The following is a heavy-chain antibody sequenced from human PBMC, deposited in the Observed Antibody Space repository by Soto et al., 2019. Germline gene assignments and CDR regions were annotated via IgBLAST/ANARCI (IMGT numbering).Heavy chain of an antibody. J-gene: IGHJ3*02. CDR2: INPNSGGT. CDR3: AAYYYDSSGYLSHAFDI. CDR1: GYTLTGYY. Sequence: ASVKVSCKASGYTLTGYYMHWVRQAPGQGLEWMGWINPNSGGTNYAQKFQGRVTMTRDTSISTAYMELSRLRSDDTAVYYCAAYYYDSSGYLSHAFDIWGQGTMVTVSS. V-gene: IGHV1-2*02. D-gene: IGHD3-22*01.